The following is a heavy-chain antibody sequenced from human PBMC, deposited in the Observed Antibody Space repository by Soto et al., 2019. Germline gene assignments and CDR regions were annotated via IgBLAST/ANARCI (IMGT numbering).Heavy chain of an antibody. V-gene: IGHV1-2*02. J-gene: IGHJ3*02. Sequence: QLHLVQSGAVVKKPGASVTVSCSASGYPVTAYYMHWVRQAPGRGLEWMGGINPATGAAKYTQTFQGRVTMTRDTSTSTAFKELSGLTSEDTAAFYCARWWGVGVGGSAAFDMWGQGTLVTVSS. CDR2: INPATGAA. D-gene: IGHD3-3*01. CDR3: ARWWGVGVGGSAAFDM. CDR1: GYPVTAYY.